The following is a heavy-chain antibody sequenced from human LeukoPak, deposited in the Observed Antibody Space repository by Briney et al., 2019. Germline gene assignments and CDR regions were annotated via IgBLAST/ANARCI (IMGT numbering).Heavy chain of an antibody. V-gene: IGHV4-59*08. CDR1: GGSFSPYY. D-gene: IGHD5-24*01. J-gene: IGHJ4*02. CDR3: ARRRRDGYKRFDY. CDR2: ISHSGST. Sequence: SETLSLTCTVSGGSFSPYYWSWIRQPPGKGLEWIGYISHSGSTNYSPSLKSRVTISLDTSKNQFSLKLSSVTAADTAVYYCARRRRDGYKRFDYWGQGTLVTVSS.